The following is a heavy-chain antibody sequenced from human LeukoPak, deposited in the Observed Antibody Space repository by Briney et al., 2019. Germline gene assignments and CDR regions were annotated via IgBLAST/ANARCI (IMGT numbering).Heavy chain of an antibody. D-gene: IGHD6-25*01. J-gene: IGHJ4*02. CDR2: IYPRDSDA. CDR3: ARLLAAPDYINF. CDR1: GYKFTNYW. Sequence: GESLKISCKGSGYKFTNYWIAWVRHMPGQGLEWLGIIYPRDSDARYSPSFQGQVSISVDTSIDTAYLQWSSVKASDTAMYYCARLLAAPDYINFWGQGTLVTVSS. V-gene: IGHV5-51*01.